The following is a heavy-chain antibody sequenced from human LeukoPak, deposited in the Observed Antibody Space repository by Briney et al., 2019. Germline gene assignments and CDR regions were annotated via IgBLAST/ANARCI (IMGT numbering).Heavy chain of an antibody. CDR3: AREWVDAFDI. CDR1: GGSISSGSYY. V-gene: IGHV4-61*02. Sequence: SQTLSLTCTVSGGSISSGSYYWSWIRQPAGKGLEWIGRIYTSGSTNYNPSLKSRVTISVDTSKNQFSLKLSSVTAADTAVYYCAREWVDAFDIWGQGTMVTVSS. J-gene: IGHJ3*02. CDR2: IYTSGST.